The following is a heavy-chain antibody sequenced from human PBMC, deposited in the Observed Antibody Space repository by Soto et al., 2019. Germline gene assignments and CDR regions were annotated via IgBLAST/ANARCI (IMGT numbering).Heavy chain of an antibody. D-gene: IGHD3-10*01. V-gene: IGHV4-39*01. Sequence: PSETLSLTCTVSGGSISRSSYYWGWIRPPPGKGLEWIGSIYYSGSTYYNPSLKSRVTISVDTSKNQFSLKLSSVTAADTAVYYCARHQVEGRRYYYGSGSYSDGMDVWGQGTTVTVSS. CDR3: ARHQVEGRRYYYGSGSYSDGMDV. CDR2: IYYSGST. CDR1: GGSISRSSYY. J-gene: IGHJ6*02.